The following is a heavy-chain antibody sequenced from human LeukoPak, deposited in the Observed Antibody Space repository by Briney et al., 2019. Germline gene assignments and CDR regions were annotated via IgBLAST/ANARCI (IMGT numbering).Heavy chain of an antibody. V-gene: IGHV3-30*02. CDR1: GFTFSSYG. D-gene: IGHD7-27*01. CDR2: IRYDGSNK. J-gene: IGHJ4*02. CDR3: AKDHPRWAAGDHD. Sequence: GGSLRLPCAASGFTFSSYGMHWVRQAPGKGLEWVAFIRYDGSNKYYADSVKGRFTISRDNSKNTLYLQMNSLRAEDTAVYYCAKDHPRWAAGDHDWGQGTLSPSPQ.